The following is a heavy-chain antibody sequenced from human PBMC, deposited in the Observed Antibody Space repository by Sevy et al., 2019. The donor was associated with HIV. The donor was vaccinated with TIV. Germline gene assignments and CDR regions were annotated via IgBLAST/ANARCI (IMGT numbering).Heavy chain of an antibody. V-gene: IGHV4-39*01. D-gene: IGHD3-16*01. CDR3: ARHTFGWYYFDS. Sequence: SETLSLTCTIAGASISNSNYYWGWIRQPPGKGLEWIANVYYSGSTYYSPSLESRVTISVDTSKNQISLKLRSVTASDTAVYYCARHTFGWYYFDSWGQGTLVTVSS. J-gene: IGHJ4*02. CDR1: GASISNSNYY. CDR2: VYYSGST.